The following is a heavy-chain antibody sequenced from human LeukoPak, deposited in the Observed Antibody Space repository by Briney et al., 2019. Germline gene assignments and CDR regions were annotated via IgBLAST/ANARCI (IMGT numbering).Heavy chain of an antibody. V-gene: IGHV3-74*01. CDR3: VGGSYYFDY. CDR1: GFTFSSYW. D-gene: IGHD1-26*01. CDR2: INSDGSTT. Sequence: RPGEALRLSCAASGFTFSSYWMHWVRQAPGKGLVWVSRINSDGSTTSYAYSVKGRITISRDNAKNTLYLQMNSLRAEDTAVYYCVGGSYYFDYWGQGTLVTVSS. J-gene: IGHJ4*02.